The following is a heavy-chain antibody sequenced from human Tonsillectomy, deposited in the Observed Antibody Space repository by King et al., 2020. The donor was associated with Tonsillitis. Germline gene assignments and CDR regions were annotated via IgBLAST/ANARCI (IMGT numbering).Heavy chain of an antibody. D-gene: IGHD3-3*01. CDR3: VTWSAYLHYFDY. V-gene: IGHV3-30*03. Sequence: VQLVESGGGVVQPGRSLRLSCAASGFTFSSYDMHWVRQAPGKGLEWVAVISYDGSNKYYADSVKGRFTISRDNSKNTLYLQMNSRRAEDTAVYYCVTWSAYLHYFDYWGQGALVTVSS. CDR2: ISYDGSNK. CDR1: GFTFSSYD. J-gene: IGHJ4*02.